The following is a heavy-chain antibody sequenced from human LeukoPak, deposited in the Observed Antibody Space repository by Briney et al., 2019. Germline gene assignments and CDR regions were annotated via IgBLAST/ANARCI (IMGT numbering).Heavy chain of an antibody. CDR1: GGSISSYY. D-gene: IGHD6-19*01. V-gene: IGHV4-4*07. CDR2: IYTSGST. J-gene: IGHJ4*02. CDR3: ARESEWLANFDY. Sequence: ASETLSLTCTVSGGSISSYYWSWIRQPAGKGLEWIGRIYTSGSTNYNPSLKSRVTMSVDTSKNQFSLKLSSVTAADTALYYCARESEWLANFDYWGQGTLVTVSS.